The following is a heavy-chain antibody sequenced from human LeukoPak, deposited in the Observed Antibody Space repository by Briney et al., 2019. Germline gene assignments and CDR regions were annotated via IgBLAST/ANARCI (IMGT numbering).Heavy chain of an antibody. Sequence: GGSLRLSCAASGFIFSSYSMNWVRQAPGKGLEWVSSISSASGYIYYADSVKGRFTISRDNARNSLYLQVNSLRAEDTAVYYCARGGQWELPNYWGQGTLVTVSS. CDR1: GFIFSSYS. CDR2: ISSASGYI. D-gene: IGHD1-26*01. V-gene: IGHV3-21*01. CDR3: ARGGQWELPNY. J-gene: IGHJ4*02.